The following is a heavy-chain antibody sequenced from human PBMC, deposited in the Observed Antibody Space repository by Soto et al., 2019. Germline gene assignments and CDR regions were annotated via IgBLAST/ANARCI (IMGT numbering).Heavy chain of an antibody. CDR2: IHYSGTT. D-gene: IGHD5-12*01. CDR1: GGPINSDY. V-gene: IGHV4-59*01. Sequence: QVQMQESGPGLVKPSETLSLSCSVSGGPINSDYWSWIRQPPGKGLEWLANIHYSGTTTYNPSLKSRVTISSDTPKNQFFLRLNSVSAADTAVYYCTRGGGWLPEDWGQGNLVTVSS. CDR3: TRGGGWLPED. J-gene: IGHJ4*02.